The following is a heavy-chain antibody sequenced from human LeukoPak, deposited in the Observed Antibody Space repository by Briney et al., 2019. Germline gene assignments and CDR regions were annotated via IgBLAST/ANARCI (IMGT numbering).Heavy chain of an antibody. Sequence: GGSLRLSCAASGFTVSSKYMSWVRQAPGKGLEWVSVIYSGGSTYYADSVKGRFTISTDDSQNTVYLQMNSVRAGDTDIYFCAKGRCGDSSCWYFDAWAKGTRVTVSS. J-gene: IGHJ4*02. V-gene: IGHV3-53*01. CDR1: GFTVSSKY. CDR3: AKGRCGDSSCWYFDA. D-gene: IGHD6-13*01. CDR2: IYSGGST.